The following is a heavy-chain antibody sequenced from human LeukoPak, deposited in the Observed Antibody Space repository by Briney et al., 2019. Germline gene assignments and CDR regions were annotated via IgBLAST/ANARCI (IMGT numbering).Heavy chain of an antibody. Sequence: GRSLRLSCAASGFTFSSYAMHWVRQAPGKGLEWVAVISYDGSNKYYADSVKGRFTISRDNSKNTLYLQMNSLRAEDTAVYYCARPLHYYGSGSYLRAFDIWGQGTMVTVSS. V-gene: IGHV3-30-3*01. CDR1: GFTFSSYA. D-gene: IGHD3-10*01. CDR2: ISYDGSNK. J-gene: IGHJ3*02. CDR3: ARPLHYYGSGSYLRAFDI.